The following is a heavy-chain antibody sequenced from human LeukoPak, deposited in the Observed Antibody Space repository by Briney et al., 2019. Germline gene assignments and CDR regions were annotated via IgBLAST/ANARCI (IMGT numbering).Heavy chain of an antibody. J-gene: IGHJ4*02. CDR1: GGSFSGYY. Sequence: SETLSLTCAVYGGSFSGYYWSWIRQPPGKGLEWIGEINHSGSTNYNPSLKSRVTISVDTSKNQFSLKLSSVTAADTAVYYCARGAQYGWIDYWGQGTLVTVSS. D-gene: IGHD4-17*01. CDR3: ARGAQYGWIDY. V-gene: IGHV4-34*01. CDR2: INHSGST.